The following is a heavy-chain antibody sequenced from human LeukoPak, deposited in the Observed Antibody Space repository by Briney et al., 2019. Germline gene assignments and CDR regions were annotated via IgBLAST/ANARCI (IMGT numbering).Heavy chain of an antibody. D-gene: IGHD6-6*01. CDR3: SRDSSGPWFDP. J-gene: IGHJ5*02. CDR1: GFIFNNYI. CDR2: ITGSGSFV. Sequence: PGGSLRLSCAVSGFIFNNYIMNWVRQAPGKGLEWVSSITGSGSFVYYADSVKGRFTISRDNAKNSLFLQMNSLRAEDTAVYYCSRDSSGPWFDPWGQGTLVTVSS. V-gene: IGHV3-21*01.